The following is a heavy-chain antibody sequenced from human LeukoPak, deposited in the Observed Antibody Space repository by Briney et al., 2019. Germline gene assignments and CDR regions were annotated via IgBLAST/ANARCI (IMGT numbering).Heavy chain of an antibody. J-gene: IGHJ1*01. Sequence: GGSLRLSCAASGFTFGSYWMHWVRKAPGKGLVWVSRISTDGSTTTYADSVKGRFTISRDNSKNTLYLQMNSLRTEDTAVYYCVDYGEHWGQGILVTVSS. CDR3: VDYGEH. CDR1: GFTFGSYW. V-gene: IGHV3-74*01. D-gene: IGHD4-17*01. CDR2: ISTDGSTT.